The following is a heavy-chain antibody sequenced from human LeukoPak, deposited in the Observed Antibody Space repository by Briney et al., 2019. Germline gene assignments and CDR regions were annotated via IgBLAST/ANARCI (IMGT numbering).Heavy chain of an antibody. V-gene: IGHV3-7*02. CDR3: ARRGITISGVLVYHYSGLDV. J-gene: IGHJ6*02. CDR1: GFTFSSHW. D-gene: IGHD3-3*01. Sequence: GGSLRLSYAGSGFTFSSHWMNWVRQAPGKGLEWVASIKDDGSEKHFLDSVNGRFAISRDNAKNSLYLQMSSLRAEDTAVYYCARRGITISGVLVYHYSGLDVWGQGTTVTVSS. CDR2: IKDDGSEK.